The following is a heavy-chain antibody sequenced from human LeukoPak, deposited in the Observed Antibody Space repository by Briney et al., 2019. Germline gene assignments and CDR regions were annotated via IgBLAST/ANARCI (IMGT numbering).Heavy chain of an antibody. Sequence: GASVKVSCKASGGTFSSYAISWVRQAPGQGLEWMGRIIPILGIANYAQKFQGRVTITADKSTSTAYMELSSLRSEDTAVYYCARGPHYYGSGWYDYWGQGTLVTVSS. CDR2: IIPILGIA. CDR1: GGTFSSYA. V-gene: IGHV1-69*04. J-gene: IGHJ4*02. CDR3: ARGPHYYGSGWYDY. D-gene: IGHD6-19*01.